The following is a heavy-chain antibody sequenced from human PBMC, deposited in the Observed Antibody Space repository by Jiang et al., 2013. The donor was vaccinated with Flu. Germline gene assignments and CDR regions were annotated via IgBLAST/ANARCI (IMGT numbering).Heavy chain of an antibody. J-gene: IGHJ4*02. CDR3: ARSIGLYSSSWYGLYYFDY. V-gene: IGHV4-4*07. CDR1: GGSISSYY. CDR2: IYTSGST. D-gene: IGHD6-13*01. Sequence: LLKPSETLSLTCTVSGGSISSYYWSWIRQPAGKGLEWIGRIYTSGSTNYNPSLKSRVTMSVDTSKNQFSLKLSSVTAADTAVYYCARSIGLYSSSWYGLYYFDYWGQGTLVTVSS.